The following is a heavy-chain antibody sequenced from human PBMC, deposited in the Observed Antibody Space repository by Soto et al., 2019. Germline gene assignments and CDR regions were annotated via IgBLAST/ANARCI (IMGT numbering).Heavy chain of an antibody. J-gene: IGHJ4*02. CDR3: AKDAHEDAYYDFWSGPIDY. V-gene: IGHV3-23*01. D-gene: IGHD3-3*01. Sequence: EVQLLESGGGLVQPGGSLRLSCAASGFTFSSYAMSWVRQAPGKGLEWVSAISGSGGSTYYADSVKGRFTISRDNSKNTLYLQMNSLRAEDTAVYYCAKDAHEDAYYDFWSGPIDYWGQGTLVTVSS. CDR2: ISGSGGST. CDR1: GFTFSSYA.